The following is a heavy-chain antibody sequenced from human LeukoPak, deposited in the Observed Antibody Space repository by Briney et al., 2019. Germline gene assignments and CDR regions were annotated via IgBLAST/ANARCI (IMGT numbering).Heavy chain of an antibody. J-gene: IGHJ1*01. CDR1: GFTFSNYV. CDR3: AKGFNYGSGRFEYYQH. CDR2: ISASGDST. V-gene: IGHV3-23*01. Sequence: GGSLRLSCAASGFTFSNYVMSWVRQAPGKGLVWVSAISASGDSTFYADSVKGRFTISRDNSKNTLYLQMNTLRTTAVYYCAKGFNYGSGRFEYYQHWGQGTLVTVSS. D-gene: IGHD3-10*01.